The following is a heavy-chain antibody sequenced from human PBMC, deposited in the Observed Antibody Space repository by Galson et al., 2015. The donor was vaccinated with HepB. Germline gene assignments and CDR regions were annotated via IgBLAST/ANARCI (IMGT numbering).Heavy chain of an antibody. D-gene: IGHD6-19*01. CDR2: VWSDGSSR. Sequence: SLRLSCAASGFTFSHYSMHWVRQAPGKGLEWVAVVWSDGSSRYYADSMKGRFTISRDNSRNTVFLQMIGLGSEDTAVYYCAREWNWGSSGRWYGGRGLLDYWGQGTLVTVSS. CDR3: AREWNWGSSGRWYGGRGLLDY. CDR1: GFTFSHYS. J-gene: IGHJ4*02. V-gene: IGHV3-33*01.